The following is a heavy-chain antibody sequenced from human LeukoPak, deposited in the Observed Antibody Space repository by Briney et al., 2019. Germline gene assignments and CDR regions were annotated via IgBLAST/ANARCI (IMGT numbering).Heavy chain of an antibody. D-gene: IGHD2-15*01. CDR3: ARNYVAAHCYYYGMDV. CDR1: GFTFSSYW. CDR2: IKQDGSEK. Sequence: GGSLRLSCAASGFTFSSYWMSWVRQAPGKGLEWVANIKQDGSEKYYVDSVKGRFTISRDNAKNSLYLQMNSLRAEDTAVYYCARNYVAAHCYYYGMDVWGQGTTVTVSS. V-gene: IGHV3-7*01. J-gene: IGHJ6*02.